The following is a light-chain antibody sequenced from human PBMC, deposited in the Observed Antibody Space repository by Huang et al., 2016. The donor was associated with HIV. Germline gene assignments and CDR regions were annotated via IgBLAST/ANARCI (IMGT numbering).Light chain of an antibody. CDR3: QQYYSYRT. CDR2: AAS. J-gene: IGKJ1*01. CDR1: QDINNF. Sequence: AIRMTQSPSSLSASTGDRVNITCRASQDINNFLAWYQQKSGKAPNLLIYAASILETGIPSRCSGSGSGTEFNLSISFLQSEDFATYYCQQYYSYRTFGQGTQVEIK. V-gene: IGKV1-8*01.